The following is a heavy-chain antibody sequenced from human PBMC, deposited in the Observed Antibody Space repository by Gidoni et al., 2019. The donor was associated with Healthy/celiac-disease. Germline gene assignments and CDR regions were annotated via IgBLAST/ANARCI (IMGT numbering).Heavy chain of an antibody. CDR1: GFTFSNDW. CDR3: TTVEYSYGPYYYYGMDV. D-gene: IGHD5-18*01. CDR2: IKSKTDGGTT. J-gene: IGHJ6*02. Sequence: EVQLVESGGGLVKPGGSLRLSCAASGFTFSNDWMSWVRKAPGKGLEWVGRIKSKTDGGTTDYAAPVKGRFTISRDDSKNTLYLQMNSLKTEDTAVYYCTTVEYSYGPYYYYGMDVWGQGTTVTVSS. V-gene: IGHV3-15*01.